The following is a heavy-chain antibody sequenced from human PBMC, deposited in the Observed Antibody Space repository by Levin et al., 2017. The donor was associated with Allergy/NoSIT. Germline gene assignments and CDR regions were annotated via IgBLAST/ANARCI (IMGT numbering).Heavy chain of an antibody. V-gene: IGHV1-2*02. CDR2: INPNTGGT. CDR1: GYTFTDYY. D-gene: IGHD2-2*02. CDR3: ATSAVVRAAIAY. J-gene: IGHJ4*02. Sequence: ASVKVSCKASGYTFTDYYMHWVRQAPGQGLEWMGWINPNTGGTNYPQKFQGRVTMTRDTSISTAYMELSRLRSDDTAVYYCATSAVVRAAIAYWGQGTLVTVSS.